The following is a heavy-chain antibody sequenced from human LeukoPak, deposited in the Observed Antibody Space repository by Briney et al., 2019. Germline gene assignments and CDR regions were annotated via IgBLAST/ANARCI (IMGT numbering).Heavy chain of an antibody. J-gene: IGHJ4*02. CDR2: ISPYKGNT. Sequence: GASVKVSCNASGYTFTNYGITWVRQATGQGLEWIGWISPYKGNTNYAQKVHGRVTMTTDTSTSTVYMALRSVSCEDTAVYYSATGGGWGPTAYGDNVYWGQGTLVT. V-gene: IGHV1-18*01. CDR3: ATGGGWGPTAYGDNVY. CDR1: GYTFTNYG. D-gene: IGHD4-17*01.